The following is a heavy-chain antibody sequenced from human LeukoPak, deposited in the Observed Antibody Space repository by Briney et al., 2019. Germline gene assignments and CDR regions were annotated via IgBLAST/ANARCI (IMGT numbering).Heavy chain of an antibody. D-gene: IGHD3-16*01. CDR1: GFIFSTYG. CDR3: ARGGRYAAAANGVDY. J-gene: IGHJ4*02. V-gene: IGHV3-33*01. CDR2: IWYDGTNE. Sequence: GWSLRLSCVASGFIFSTYGMHWVRQAPGKGLEWVAVIWYDGTNEYYVDSVKGRFTISRDNSMNTLYLQMNSLRAEDTAVYHCARGGRYAAAANGVDYWGQGTLVTVSS.